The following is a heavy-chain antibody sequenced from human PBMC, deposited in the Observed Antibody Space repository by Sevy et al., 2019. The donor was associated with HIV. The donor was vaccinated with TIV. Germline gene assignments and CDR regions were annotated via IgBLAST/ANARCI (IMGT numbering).Heavy chain of an antibody. CDR3: ARGPKPLRGDYGDYRGVGYYFDS. V-gene: IGHV4-34*01. J-gene: IGHJ4*02. CDR2: IDHSGRS. CDR1: GESFSNYY. Sequence: SETLSLTCAVYGESFSNYYWSWIRLSPGKGLESIGEIDHSGRSDYNPSLKSRVTMSVDTSKNQFSRKLTSVTAADTAMCYCARGPKPLRGDYGDYRGVGYYFDSWGQGTLVTVSS. D-gene: IGHD4-17*01.